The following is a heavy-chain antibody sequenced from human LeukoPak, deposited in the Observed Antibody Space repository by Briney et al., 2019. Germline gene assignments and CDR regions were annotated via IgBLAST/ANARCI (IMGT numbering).Heavy chain of an antibody. V-gene: IGHV3-23*01. CDR3: TRGSNSGSFRPDF. CDR1: GFTFVSHA. Sequence: GGSLRLSCAASGFTFVSHAMSWVRQAPGKGLEWVSGIRASDGSTYYADSVKGRFTSSRDNSKNTLYPQMNSLRAEDTAVYYCTRGSNSGSFRPDFWGQGTLVTVSS. CDR2: IRASDGST. D-gene: IGHD1-26*01. J-gene: IGHJ4*02.